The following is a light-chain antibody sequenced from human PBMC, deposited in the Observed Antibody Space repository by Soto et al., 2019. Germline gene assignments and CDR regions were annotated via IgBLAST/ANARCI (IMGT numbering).Light chain of an antibody. V-gene: IGKV3-11*01. CDR1: QSVSSY. CDR3: QQRSNWPGT. Sequence: EIVLTQSPATLSLSPGERATRSCRASQSVSSYLAWYQQKPGQAPRLLIYDASNRATGIPARFSGSGSGTDFTHTISTLEPEDFAVYYCQQRSNWPGTFGQGTKVEIK. J-gene: IGKJ1*01. CDR2: DAS.